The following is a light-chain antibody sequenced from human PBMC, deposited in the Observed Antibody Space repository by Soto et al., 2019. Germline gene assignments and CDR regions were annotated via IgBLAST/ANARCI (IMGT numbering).Light chain of an antibody. V-gene: IGKV3-20*01. J-gene: IGKJ1*01. Sequence: EIVLTQSPATPAFATVARATLCCRASQSVSNNYLAWYQQKPGQDPRILIYGESNRATGIPDRFGGSGSGTDFTLTISRLEPEDFAVYYRQHYGDSRTCGQGTKGDIK. CDR1: QSVSNNY. CDR3: QHYGDSRT. CDR2: GES.